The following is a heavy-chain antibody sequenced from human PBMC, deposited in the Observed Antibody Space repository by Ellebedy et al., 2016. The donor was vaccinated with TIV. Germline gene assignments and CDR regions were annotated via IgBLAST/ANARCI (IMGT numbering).Heavy chain of an antibody. Sequence: PGGSLRLSCAASGFTFSSYSMNRVRQAPGKGLEWVSYISSSSSTIYYADSVKGRFTISRDNAKNSLYLQMNSLRVEDTAVYYCARDGGTYGDYVHGMDVWGQGTTVTVSS. V-gene: IGHV3-48*01. CDR2: ISSSSSTI. D-gene: IGHD4-17*01. CDR3: ARDGGTYGDYVHGMDV. J-gene: IGHJ6*02. CDR1: GFTFSSYS.